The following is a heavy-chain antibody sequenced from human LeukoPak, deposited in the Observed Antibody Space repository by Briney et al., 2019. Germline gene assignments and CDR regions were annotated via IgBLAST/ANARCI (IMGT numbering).Heavy chain of an antibody. V-gene: IGHV3-21*04. J-gene: IGHJ4*02. CDR1: GFTLSSYT. CDR2: ISSSSSYI. CDR3: AKSGLNRFDY. D-gene: IGHD2-15*01. Sequence: GGSLRLSCEVSGFTLSSYTMNWVRQAPGKGLEWVSSISSSSSYIYYADSLKGRFTISRDNSKNTLYLQMNSLRAEDTAVYYCAKSGLNRFDYWGQGTLVTVSS.